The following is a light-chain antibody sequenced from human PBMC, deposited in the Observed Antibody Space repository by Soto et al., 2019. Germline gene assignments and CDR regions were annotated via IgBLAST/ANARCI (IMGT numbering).Light chain of an antibody. CDR1: QSVRSN. J-gene: IGKJ1*01. Sequence: EIVMTQSPATLSVSPGERATLSCRASQSVRSNLAWYQQTPGQAPRLLIYGASTRAAGIPDRFSGSGSGTEFTLTISSLQSEDFASYYCQQYNDWPRTFGQGTKVEIK. CDR3: QQYNDWPRT. V-gene: IGKV3-15*01. CDR2: GAS.